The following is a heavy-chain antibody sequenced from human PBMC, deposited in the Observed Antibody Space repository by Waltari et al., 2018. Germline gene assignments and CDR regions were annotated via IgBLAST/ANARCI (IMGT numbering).Heavy chain of an antibody. CDR1: GFTFSSYS. V-gene: IGHV3-48*02. CDR2: ITSSSNSI. D-gene: IGHD1-26*01. Sequence: EVQLVESGGGLVQPGGSLRLSCAASGFTFSSYSMNWVRQAPGKGLEWVSYITSSSNSIHYADSVRGRFTISRDNAKNSLYLQMNSLRDEDTAVYYCASVGIVAATRAASLYYWGQGTLVTVSS. J-gene: IGHJ4*02. CDR3: ASVGIVAATRAASLYY.